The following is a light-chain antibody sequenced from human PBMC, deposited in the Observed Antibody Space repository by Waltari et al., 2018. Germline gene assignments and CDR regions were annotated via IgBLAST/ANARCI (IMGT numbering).Light chain of an antibody. CDR3: QQYYSDPNN. CDR1: QSVLYSSDNKNY. J-gene: IGKJ2*01. Sequence: DIVMTQSPDSLAVSLGERATINCKSSQSVLYSSDNKNYLGWYQQKPGHPPKLLISWASTRESGVPDRCSGSGSGTDFTLTISSLQAEDVAVYYCQQYYSDPNNFGQGTKLEIE. CDR2: WAS. V-gene: IGKV4-1*01.